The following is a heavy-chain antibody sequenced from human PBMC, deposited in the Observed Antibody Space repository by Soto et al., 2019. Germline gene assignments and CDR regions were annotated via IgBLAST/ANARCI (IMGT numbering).Heavy chain of an antibody. V-gene: IGHV3-15*01. J-gene: IGHJ5*02. CDR1: GFTFSNAW. D-gene: IGHD3-3*01. Sequence: GSLRLSCAASGFTFSNAWMSWVRQAPGKGLEWVGRIKSKTDGGTTDYAAPVKGRFTISRDDSKNTLYLQMNSLKTEDTAVDLCTRHRKNDFWSVFSWFAPGGQGT. CDR3: TRHRKNDFWSVFSWFAP. CDR2: IKSKTDGGTT.